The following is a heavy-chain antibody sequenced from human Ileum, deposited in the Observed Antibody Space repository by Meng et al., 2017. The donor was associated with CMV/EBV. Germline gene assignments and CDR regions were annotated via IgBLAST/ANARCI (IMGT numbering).Heavy chain of an antibody. CDR3: ARDQGYQLPTLYGMDV. Sequence: SVKVSCKASGGTFSSYAISWVRQAPGQGLEWMGGIIPIFGTANYAQKFQGRVTITTDESTSTDYMELSSLRSEDTAVYYCARDQGYQLPTLYGMDVWGQGTTVTVSS. CDR2: IIPIFGTA. J-gene: IGHJ6*02. D-gene: IGHD2-2*01. CDR1: GGTFSSYA. V-gene: IGHV1-69*05.